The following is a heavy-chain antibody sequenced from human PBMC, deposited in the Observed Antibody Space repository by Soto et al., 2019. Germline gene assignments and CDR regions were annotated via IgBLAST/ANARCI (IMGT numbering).Heavy chain of an antibody. CDR1: GGSFSGYY. D-gene: IGHD3-10*01. V-gene: IGHV4-34*01. CDR2: INHSGST. Sequence: SETLSLTCAVYGGSFSGYYWSWIRQPPGKGLEWIGEINHSGSTNYNPSLKSRVTISVDTSKNQFSLKLSSVTAADTAVYYCARTTTNRNLPWLSERWFGPWGQGTLVTVSS. J-gene: IGHJ5*02. CDR3: ARTTTNRNLPWLSERWFGP.